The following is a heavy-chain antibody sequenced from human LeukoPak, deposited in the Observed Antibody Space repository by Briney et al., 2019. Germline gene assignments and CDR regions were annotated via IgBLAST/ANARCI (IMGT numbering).Heavy chain of an antibody. CDR3: ARDRGGSRSDC. Sequence: GGSLRLSCAASGFIFNNYGLIWVRQAPGKGLEWVSVIYSGGTTYYADSVKGRFTISRDNSKNTLYLQMNSLRAEDTAVYYCARDRGGSRSDCWGQGTLVTVSS. CDR2: IYSGGTT. J-gene: IGHJ4*02. V-gene: IGHV3-66*01. D-gene: IGHD6-13*01. CDR1: GFIFNNYG.